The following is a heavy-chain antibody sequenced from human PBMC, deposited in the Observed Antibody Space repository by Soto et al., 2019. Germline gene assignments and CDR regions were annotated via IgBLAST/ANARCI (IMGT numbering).Heavy chain of an antibody. Sequence: QVQLVQSGAEVKKPGASVKVSCKASGYTFTNYGISWVRQAPGQGLEWMGWISAYNGNTNYAQKLQGRVTMTTDTSTSTAYREMRSRRSDATAMYYCASHYDSSGLRGKYGMDVWGQGTTVTVSS. CDR3: ASHYDSSGLRGKYGMDV. CDR1: GYTFTNYG. D-gene: IGHD3-22*01. J-gene: IGHJ6*02. V-gene: IGHV1-18*01. CDR2: ISAYNGNT.